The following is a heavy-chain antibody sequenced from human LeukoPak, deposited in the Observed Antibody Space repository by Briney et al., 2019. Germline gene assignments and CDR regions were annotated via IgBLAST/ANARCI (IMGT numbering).Heavy chain of an antibody. CDR2: IYTRGST. Sequence: SETLSLTCTVSGGSINNYYWSWIRQPAGKGLEWIGRIYTRGSTNYNPSLKSRVTMSVDTSKNQFSLKLSSVTAADTAVYYCARRRYCSADICPGGDAFDIWGQGTMVSVSS. J-gene: IGHJ3*02. CDR1: GGSINNYY. CDR3: ARRRYCSADICPGGDAFDI. D-gene: IGHD2-15*01. V-gene: IGHV4-4*07.